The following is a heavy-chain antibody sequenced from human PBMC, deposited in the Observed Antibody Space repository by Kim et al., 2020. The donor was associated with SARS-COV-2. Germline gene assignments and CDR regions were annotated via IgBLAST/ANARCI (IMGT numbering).Heavy chain of an antibody. CDR1: GCSISSGDYY. Sequence: SETLSLTCTVSGCSISSGDYYWSWIRQPPGKGLEWIGYIYYSGSTYYNPSLKSRVTISVDTSKNQFSLKLSSVTAADTAVYYCARDHGVVPAAMDAFDIWGQGTMVTVSS. CDR2: IYYSGST. J-gene: IGHJ3*02. V-gene: IGHV4-30-4*01. D-gene: IGHD2-2*01. CDR3: ARDHGVVPAAMDAFDI.